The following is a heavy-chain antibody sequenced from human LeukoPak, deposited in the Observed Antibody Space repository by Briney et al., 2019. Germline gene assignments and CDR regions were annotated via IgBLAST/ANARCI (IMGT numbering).Heavy chain of an antibody. CDR2: ISSSGSYI. D-gene: IGHD7-27*01. Sequence: GGSLRLSCAASGFTFSSYSMNWVRQAPGKGLEWVSSISSSGSYIYYADSVKGRFTISRDNAKNTLFLQMNSLRDDDTAMYYCARGGLPGGFDYWGQGILVTVSS. CDR1: GFTFSSYS. V-gene: IGHV3-21*01. J-gene: IGHJ4*02. CDR3: ARGGLPGGFDY.